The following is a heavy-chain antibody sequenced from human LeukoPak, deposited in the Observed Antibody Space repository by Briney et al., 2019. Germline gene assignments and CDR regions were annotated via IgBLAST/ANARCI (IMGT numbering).Heavy chain of an antibody. D-gene: IGHD1-14*01. J-gene: IGHJ4*02. CDR3: ARDLRSGAPDYFDS. CDR1: GFSFISYD. CDR2: TSSDGTIK. V-gene: IGHV3-30*04. Sequence: GGSLRLSCAASGFSFISYDIHWVRQAPGKGLEWVAVTSSDGTIKIYTDSVKGRFTISRDNSKNTLYLEMISLRVDDTAVYFCARDLRSGAPDYFDSWGQGTLVTVSS.